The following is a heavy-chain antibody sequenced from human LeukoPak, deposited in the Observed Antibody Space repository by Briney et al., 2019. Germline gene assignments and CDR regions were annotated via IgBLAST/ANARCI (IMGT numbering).Heavy chain of an antibody. CDR1: GFTFSSYA. CDR2: ISGSGGST. D-gene: IGHD2-15*01. CDR3: AKGGYCSGGSCYSDLDY. V-gene: IGHV3-23*01. Sequence: PGGSLRLSCAASGFTFSSYAMSWVRQAPGKGLEWVSAISGSGGSTYYADSVKGRFTISRDNSKNTLYLQMNSLRAEDTAVYYCAKGGYCSGGSCYSDLDYWGQGTLVTVS. J-gene: IGHJ4*02.